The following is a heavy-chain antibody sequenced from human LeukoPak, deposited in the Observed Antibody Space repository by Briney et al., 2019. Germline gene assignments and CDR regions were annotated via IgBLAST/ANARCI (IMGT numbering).Heavy chain of an antibody. CDR2: INPNSGGT. Sequence: ASVKVSCKASGYTFTAYYMHWVRQAPGQGLEWMGRINPNSGGTNYAQKFQGRVTMTRDTSISTAYMELSRLRSDDTAVYYCARERVDIVVVPAPNWFDPWGQGTLVTVSS. V-gene: IGHV1-2*06. J-gene: IGHJ5*02. CDR1: GYTFTAYY. D-gene: IGHD2-2*01. CDR3: ARERVDIVVVPAPNWFDP.